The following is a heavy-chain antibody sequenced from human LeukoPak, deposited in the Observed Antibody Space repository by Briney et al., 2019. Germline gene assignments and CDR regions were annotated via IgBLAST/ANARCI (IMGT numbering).Heavy chain of an antibody. J-gene: IGHJ3*02. V-gene: IGHV3-74*01. D-gene: IGHD5-18*01. Sequence: GGSLRLSCAASGFTFSSYWKHWVRQAPGKGLVWVSRINSDGSSTSYADSVKGRFTISRDNAKNTLYLQMNSLRAEDTAVYYCARDGGYSYGLDAFDIWGQGTMVTVSS. CDR3: ARDGGYSYGLDAFDI. CDR1: GFTFSSYW. CDR2: INSDGSST.